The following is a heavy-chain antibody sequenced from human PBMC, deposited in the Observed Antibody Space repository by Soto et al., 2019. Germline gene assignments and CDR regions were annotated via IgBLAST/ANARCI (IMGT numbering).Heavy chain of an antibody. D-gene: IGHD6-13*01. CDR3: ERRGIAAAGTFGMDV. J-gene: IGHJ6*02. CDR1: GYSFTSYW. V-gene: IGHV5-10-1*01. CDR2: IDPSDSYT. Sequence: PGESLKISCKGSGYSFTSYWISWVRQMPGKGLEWMGRIDPSDSYTNYSPSFQGHVTISADKSIGTAYLQWSSLKASDTAMYYCERRGIAAAGTFGMDVWGQGTTVTVSS.